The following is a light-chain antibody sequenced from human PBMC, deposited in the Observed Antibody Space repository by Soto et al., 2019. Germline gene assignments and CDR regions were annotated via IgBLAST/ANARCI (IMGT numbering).Light chain of an antibody. CDR2: GVS. V-gene: IGKV3-20*01. Sequence: EIVLTQSPGTLSLSPGERATLSCRASQSVGSTYLAWYQQKPGQAPKLLIYGVSSRATGIPDRFSGSGSGTDFILTISRLEPEDFAVYYCQQYGISPLTFGPGTKVDI. CDR3: QQYGISPLT. J-gene: IGKJ3*01. CDR1: QSVGSTY.